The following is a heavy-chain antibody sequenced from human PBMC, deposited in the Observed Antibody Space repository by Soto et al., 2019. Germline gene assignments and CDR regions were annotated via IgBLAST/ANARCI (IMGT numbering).Heavy chain of an antibody. J-gene: IGHJ6*02. CDR2: MNPNSGNT. V-gene: IGHV1-8*01. Sequence: QVQLVQSGAEVKKPGASVKLSCKASGYTFTSYDINWVRQATGQGLDRMGWMNPNSGNTGDAQKFQGRVTMTRNTSISTAYMELSSLRSEDAAVYYCAREMTSYGMDVWGQGTTVTVSS. CDR1: GYTFTSYD. CDR3: AREMTSYGMDV. D-gene: IGHD2-21*02.